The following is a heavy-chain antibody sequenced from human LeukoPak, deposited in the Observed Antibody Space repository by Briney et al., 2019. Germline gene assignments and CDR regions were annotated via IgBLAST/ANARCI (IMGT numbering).Heavy chain of an antibody. CDR2: ITSSGETT. D-gene: IGHD1-26*01. J-gene: IGHJ4*02. CDR1: GFTFSSYA. V-gene: IGHV3-23*01. Sequence: GGSLRLSCAASGFTFSSYAMSWVRQTPGRGLEWVSAITSSGETTYYADSVRGRFTISRDNSKNTLYLQMNTLRAEDRAVYYCAKENPVGGTNYFDYWGQGTLVTVSS. CDR3: AKENPVGGTNYFDY.